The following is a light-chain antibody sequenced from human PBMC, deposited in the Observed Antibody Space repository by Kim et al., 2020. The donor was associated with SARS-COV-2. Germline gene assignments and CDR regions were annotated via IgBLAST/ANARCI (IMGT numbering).Light chain of an antibody. CDR2: GAS. V-gene: IGKV1-8*01. CDR3: QQYHNYPWT. Sequence: AIRMTQSPSSISASSGDRVTITCRASQHIGRSLAWYQQKPGNAPKLLIYGASTLQSGVSSNFSSSGSGTDFTLTIKWLQSEDFSTYYCQQYHNYPWTFGQGTKVDIK. J-gene: IGKJ1*01. CDR1: QHIGRS.